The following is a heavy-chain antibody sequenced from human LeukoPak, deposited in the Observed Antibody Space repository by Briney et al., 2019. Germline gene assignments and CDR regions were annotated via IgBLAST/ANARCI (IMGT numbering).Heavy chain of an antibody. CDR3: ARKGEHYGDYDY. D-gene: IGHD4-17*01. Sequence: ASVKVSCKASGYTFTGYYIHWVRQAPGQGLEWMGWILPNTGGTHYAQKFQGRVTVTRDTSISTAYMEVSRLTSDDTAVYYCARKGEHYGDYDYWGQGTLVTVSS. V-gene: IGHV1-2*02. J-gene: IGHJ4*02. CDR1: GYTFTGYY. CDR2: ILPNTGGT.